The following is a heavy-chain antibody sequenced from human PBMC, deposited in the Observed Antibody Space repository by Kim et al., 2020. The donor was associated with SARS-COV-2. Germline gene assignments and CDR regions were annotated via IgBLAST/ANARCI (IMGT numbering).Heavy chain of an antibody. CDR2: IYHSGST. J-gene: IGHJ6*01. Sequence: SETLSLTCTVSGYSISSGYYWGWIRQPPGKGLEWIGSIYHSGSTYYNPSLKSRDTISVDTSKNQFSLKLSSVTAADTAVYYCASSFGLHDSLEEGYYYG. CDR3: ASSFGLHDSLEEGYYYG. CDR1: GYSISSGYY. V-gene: IGHV4-38-2*02. D-gene: IGHD2-15*01.